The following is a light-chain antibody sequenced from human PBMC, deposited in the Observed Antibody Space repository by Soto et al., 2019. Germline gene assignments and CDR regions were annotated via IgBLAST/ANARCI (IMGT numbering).Light chain of an antibody. V-gene: IGKV3-20*01. Sequence: EIVLTQSPGTLSLSPGERATLSCRTSQSVRNSYLAWYQQKPGQAPRLLIYGASTRATGIPDRFSGSGSGTDFTLTIGRLEPEDFAVYYCQQYGTSFWTFGQGTKVDIK. J-gene: IGKJ1*01. CDR2: GAS. CDR1: QSVRNSY. CDR3: QQYGTSFWT.